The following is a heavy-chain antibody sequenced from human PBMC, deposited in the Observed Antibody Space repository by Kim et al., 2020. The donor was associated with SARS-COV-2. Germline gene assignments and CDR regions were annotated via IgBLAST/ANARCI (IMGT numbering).Heavy chain of an antibody. J-gene: IGHJ5*02. V-gene: IGHV3-53*01. CDR3: ASSSGSYGYKWFDP. CDR1: GFTVSSNY. D-gene: IGHD5-18*01. Sequence: GGSLRLSCAASGFTVSSNYMSWVRQAPGKGLEWVSDIYSGGSTYYADSVKGRFTISRDNSKNTLYLQMNSLRAEDTAVYYCASSSGSYGYKWFDPWGQGTLVTVSS. CDR2: IYSGGST.